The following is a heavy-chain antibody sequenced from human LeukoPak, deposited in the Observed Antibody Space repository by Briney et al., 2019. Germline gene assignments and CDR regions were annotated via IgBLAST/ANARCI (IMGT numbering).Heavy chain of an antibody. V-gene: IGHV1-69*13. Sequence: ASVKVSCKASGGTFISYAISWVRQAPGQGLEWMGGIIPIFGTANYAQKFQGRVTITADESTSTAYMELSSLRSEDTAVYYCARDRRYSYGIDYWGQGTLVTVSS. D-gene: IGHD5-18*01. CDR2: IIPIFGTA. CDR1: GGTFISYA. J-gene: IGHJ4*02. CDR3: ARDRRYSYGIDY.